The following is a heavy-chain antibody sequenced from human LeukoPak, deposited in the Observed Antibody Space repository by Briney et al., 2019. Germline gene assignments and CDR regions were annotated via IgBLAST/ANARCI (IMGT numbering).Heavy chain of an antibody. CDR1: DGSISSSTYY. Sequence: SETLSLTCTVSDGSISSSTYYWGWIRQPPGKGLEWIGSIYYSGSTYYNPSLKSRVTISVDTSKNQFSLKLSSVTAADTAVYYCARGRGETMARGLPRDWGQGTLVTVSS. D-gene: IGHD3-10*01. V-gene: IGHV4-39*07. J-gene: IGHJ4*02. CDR2: IYYSGST. CDR3: ARGRGETMARGLPRD.